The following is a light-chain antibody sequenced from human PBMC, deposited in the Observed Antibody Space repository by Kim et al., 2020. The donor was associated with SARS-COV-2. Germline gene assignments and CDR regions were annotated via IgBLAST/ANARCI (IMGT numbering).Light chain of an antibody. J-gene: IGLJ1*01. CDR3: QVWDSSTGV. CDR2: RDS. CDR1: NIGSKN. Sequence: VARGQKARITCGGKNIGSKNGHWYQQKPGQAPVLVIYRDSNRPSGIPERCSGSNSGNTATLTISRAQAGDEADYYCQVWDSSTGVFGTGTKVTVL. V-gene: IGLV3-9*01.